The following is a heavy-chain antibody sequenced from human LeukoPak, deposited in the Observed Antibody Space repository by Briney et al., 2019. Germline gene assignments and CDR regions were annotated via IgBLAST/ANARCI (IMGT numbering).Heavy chain of an antibody. CDR1: GFTFSNAW. V-gene: IGHV3-15*01. J-gene: IGHJ6*03. D-gene: IGHD1-26*01. CDR2: IKSKTDGGTT. Sequence: KAGGSLRLSCAASGFTFSNAWMSWVRQAPGKGLEWVGRIKSKTDGGTTDYAAPVKGRFTISRDDSKNTLYLQMNSLKTEDTAVYYCTTDCSGSYYYYYYMDVWGKGTTVTVSS. CDR3: TTDCSGSYYYYYYMDV.